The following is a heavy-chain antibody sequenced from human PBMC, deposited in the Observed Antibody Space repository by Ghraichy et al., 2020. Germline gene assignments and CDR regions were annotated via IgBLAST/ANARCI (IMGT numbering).Heavy chain of an antibody. V-gene: IGHV3-21*01. D-gene: IGHD3-10*01. CDR2: ISGSSSQI. CDR3: TRDRESHAWFGDLGNFDC. Sequence: GGSLRLSCAASGFDFSGYVLNWVRQAPGKRLEWIASISGSSSQIFYADSVKGRFTISRDNAKNSMNLQMNSLRVEDTAVYFCTRDRESHAWFGDLGNFDCWGQGTQVTVSS. CDR1: GFDFSGYV. J-gene: IGHJ4*02.